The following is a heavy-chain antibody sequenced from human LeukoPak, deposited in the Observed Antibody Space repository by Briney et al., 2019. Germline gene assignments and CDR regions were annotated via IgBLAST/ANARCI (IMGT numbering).Heavy chain of an antibody. J-gene: IGHJ4*02. D-gene: IGHD5-24*01. Sequence: SETLSLTCTVSGGSIIGYYWTWMRQPAGKGLQWIGRIHDSGSMYSNPSLKSRVTISLDESNNQFSLKLTSVTAADTAVYYCARGTEMTRIAGHYSFDHWGQGTLVSVSS. CDR3: ARGTEMTRIAGHYSFDH. CDR2: IHDSGSM. CDR1: GGSIIGYY. V-gene: IGHV4-4*07.